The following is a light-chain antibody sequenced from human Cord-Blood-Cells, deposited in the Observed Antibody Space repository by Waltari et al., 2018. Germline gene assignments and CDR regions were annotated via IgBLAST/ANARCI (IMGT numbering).Light chain of an antibody. V-gene: IGKV3-15*01. Sequence: EIVMTQSPATLSVSPGERATLSCRASQSVSSNLAWYQQKPGQAPRLLIYGASTRATGNPARYSGSGSVTEFTLTITSLPSEDFAVYYCQQYNNWPRTFGQGTKVES. CDR2: GAS. J-gene: IGKJ1*01. CDR1: QSVSSN. CDR3: QQYNNWPRT.